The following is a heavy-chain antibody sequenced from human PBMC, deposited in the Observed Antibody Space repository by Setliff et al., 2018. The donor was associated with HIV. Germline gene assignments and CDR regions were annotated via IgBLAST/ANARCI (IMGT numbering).Heavy chain of an antibody. CDR3: ARSGGSPPYSSGLLILDF. D-gene: IGHD6-19*01. V-gene: IGHV1-18*01. Sequence: ASVKVSCKASGYTFTSHGISWVRQAPGQGLEWMGWISTYNDNTNYAQKIQGRLTMTIDPSASTAYMELRNLRSDDTAIYYCARSGGSPPYSSGLLILDFWGQGSLVAVSS. CDR2: ISTYNDNT. J-gene: IGHJ4*02. CDR1: GYTFTSHG.